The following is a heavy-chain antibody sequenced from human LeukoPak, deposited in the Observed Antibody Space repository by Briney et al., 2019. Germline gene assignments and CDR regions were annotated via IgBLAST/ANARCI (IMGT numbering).Heavy chain of an antibody. CDR2: ITDSGDTT. CDR1: GFTFSTFA. Sequence: GGSLRLSCAASGFTFSTFAMSWVRQAPGKGLEWVSTITDSGDTTYSADSVKGRFTISRDNSKNTLYLQMNSLRAEDTAVYYCAKDGALSTSWYFYCDYWGQGTLVTVSS. V-gene: IGHV3-23*01. CDR3: AKDGALSTSWYFYCDY. J-gene: IGHJ4*02. D-gene: IGHD2-2*01.